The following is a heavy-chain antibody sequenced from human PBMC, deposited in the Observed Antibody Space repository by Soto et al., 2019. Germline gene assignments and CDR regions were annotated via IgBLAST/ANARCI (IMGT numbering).Heavy chain of an antibody. CDR1: GGSVSGYY. J-gene: IGHJ6*02. V-gene: IGHV4-34*01. CDR3: ARGRSVGYYYGMDV. Sequence: SETLSLTCAVYGGSVSGYYWSWIRQPPGKGLEWIGEINHSGSTNYNPSLKSRVTISVDTSKNQFSLKLSSVTAADTAVYYCARGRSVGYYYGMDVWGQGTTVTASS. CDR2: INHSGST.